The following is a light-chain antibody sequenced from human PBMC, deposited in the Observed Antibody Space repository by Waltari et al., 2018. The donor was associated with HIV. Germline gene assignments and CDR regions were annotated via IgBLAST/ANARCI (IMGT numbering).Light chain of an antibody. CDR3: AAWDDSLNGWV. J-gene: IGLJ3*02. CDR2: SNN. V-gene: IGLV1-44*01. Sequence: QSVLTQPPPASGTPGRRATTPCSGSSSNIGSKTETGYQQLPGPAPNLLIYSNNQRPSGVPDRFSGSKSGTSASLAISGLQSEDEADYYCAAWDDSLNGWVFGGGTKLTVL. CDR1: SSNIGSKT.